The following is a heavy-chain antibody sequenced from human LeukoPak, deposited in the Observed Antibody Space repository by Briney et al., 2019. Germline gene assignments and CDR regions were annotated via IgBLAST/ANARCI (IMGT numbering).Heavy chain of an antibody. V-gene: IGHV3-21*01. D-gene: IGHD5-12*01. CDR1: GFTFSSYS. J-gene: IGHJ3*02. CDR3: ARDLRPFSGYDNLAFDI. Sequence: GGSLRLSCAASGFTFSSYSMNWDRQAPGKGLEWVSFISTSSSYIYYTDSVKGRFTISRDNAKSSLYLQMNSLRAEDTAVYYCARDLRPFSGYDNLAFDIWGQGTMVTVSS. CDR2: ISTSSSYI.